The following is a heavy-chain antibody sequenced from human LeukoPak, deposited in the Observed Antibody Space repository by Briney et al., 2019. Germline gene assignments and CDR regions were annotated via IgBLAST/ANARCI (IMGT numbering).Heavy chain of an antibody. Sequence: GGSLRLSCAASGFTFSSYSMTWVRQAPGKGLEWVSSISSSSSYIYYADSVKGRFTISRDNAKNTLYLQMNSLRAEDTAVYYCARGPNYDYVWGSRNAFDIWGQGTMVTVSS. V-gene: IGHV3-21*01. D-gene: IGHD3-16*01. CDR1: GFTFSSYS. CDR3: ARGPNYDYVWGSRNAFDI. J-gene: IGHJ3*02. CDR2: ISSSSSYI.